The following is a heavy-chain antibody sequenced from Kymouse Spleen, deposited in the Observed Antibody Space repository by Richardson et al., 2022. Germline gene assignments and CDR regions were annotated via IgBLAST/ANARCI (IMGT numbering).Heavy chain of an antibody. Sequence: EVQLVESGGGLVQPGRSLRLSCAASGFTFDDYAMHWVRQAPGKGLEWVSGISWNSGSIGYADSVKGRFTISRDNAKNSLYLQMNSLRAEDTALYYCAKDMRSSGPYYGMDVWGQGTTVTVSS. CDR2: ISWNSGSI. CDR1: GFTFDDYA. J-gene: IGHJ6*02. D-gene: IGHD6-19*01. CDR3: AKDMRSSGPYYGMDV. V-gene: IGHV3-9*01.